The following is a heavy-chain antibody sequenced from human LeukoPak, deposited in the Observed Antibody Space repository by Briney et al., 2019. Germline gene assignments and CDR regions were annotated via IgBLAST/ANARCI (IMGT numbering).Heavy chain of an antibody. CDR2: ITGGGDYT. Sequence: GGSLRLSCAASGFSFSTSAMSWVRQAPGKGLEWVSAITGGGDYTYYADSVKGRFTISRDNPKNAVYLQMISVRAEDTAVYYCAKGYRGIEAFDVWGQWTMVTVSS. CDR1: GFSFSTSA. CDR3: AKGYRGIEAFDV. V-gene: IGHV3-23*01. D-gene: IGHD2-2*02. J-gene: IGHJ3*01.